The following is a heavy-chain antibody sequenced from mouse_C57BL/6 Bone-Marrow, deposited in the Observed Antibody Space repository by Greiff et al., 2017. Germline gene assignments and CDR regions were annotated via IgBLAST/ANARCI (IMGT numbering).Heavy chain of an antibody. CDR2: IDPEDGET. Sequence: VQLKESGAELVKPGASVKLSCTASGFNIKDYYIHWVKQRTEQGLEWIGRIDPEDGETKYAPKFQDKATITAHTSSNTAYLQLSSLTSEDTAVYYCTRSLIYYGTNYWGQGTTLTVSS. CDR3: TRSLIYYGTNY. V-gene: IGHV14-2*01. CDR1: GFNIKDYY. J-gene: IGHJ2*01. D-gene: IGHD1-1*01.